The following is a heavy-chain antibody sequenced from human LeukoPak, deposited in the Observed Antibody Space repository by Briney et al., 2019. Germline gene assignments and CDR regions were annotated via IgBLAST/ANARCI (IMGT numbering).Heavy chain of an antibody. V-gene: IGHV3-23*01. J-gene: IGHJ4*02. Sequence: PGGSLRLSCAASGFTFSDYYMSWIRQAPGKGLEWVSTISGSGGITYYADSVKGRFTISRDNSKNTLYLQMNSLRAEDTAVYYCAKTAGEYSSSWFVNSWGQGTLVTVSS. CDR2: ISGSGGIT. D-gene: IGHD6-13*01. CDR1: GFTFSDYY. CDR3: AKTAGEYSSSWFVNS.